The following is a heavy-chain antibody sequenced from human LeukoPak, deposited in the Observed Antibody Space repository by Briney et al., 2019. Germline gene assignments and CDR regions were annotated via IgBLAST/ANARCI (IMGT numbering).Heavy chain of an antibody. CDR1: GLTFSTYW. CDR2: INSDGRST. CDR3: AREGTSGWYYLDY. V-gene: IGHV3-74*01. J-gene: IGHJ4*02. D-gene: IGHD6-19*01. Sequence: PGGSLRLSCAASGLTFSTYWMHWVRQAPGKGLVWVSRINSDGRSTTYADFVKGRFTISRDNAKNTLYLQMNSLRAEDTAVYYCAREGTSGWYYLDYWGQGTLVTVSS.